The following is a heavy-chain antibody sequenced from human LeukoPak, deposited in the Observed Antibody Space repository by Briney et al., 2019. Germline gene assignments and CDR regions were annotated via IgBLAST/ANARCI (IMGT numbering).Heavy chain of an antibody. CDR2: IIPIFGTA. CDR3: ARGGITMVRGVLRITYSDY. CDR1: GYTLTSYG. J-gene: IGHJ4*02. V-gene: IGHV1-69*13. Sequence: SVKVSCKASGYTLTSYGISWVRQAPGQGLEWMGGIIPIFGTANYAQKFQGRVTITADESTSTAYMELSSLRSEDTAVYYCARGGITMVRGVLRITYSDYWGQGTLVTVSS. D-gene: IGHD3-10*01.